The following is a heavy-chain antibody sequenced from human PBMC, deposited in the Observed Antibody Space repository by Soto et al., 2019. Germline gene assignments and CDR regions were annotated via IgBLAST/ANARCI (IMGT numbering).Heavy chain of an antibody. J-gene: IGHJ5*02. CDR1: GGTFSSYA. CDR3: AMGGDYFLSRSGFDP. D-gene: IGHD4-17*01. V-gene: IGHV1-69*12. CDR2: IIPIFGTA. Sequence: QVQLVQSGAEVKKPGSSVKVSCKASGGTFSSYAISWVRQAPGQGLEWMGGIIPIFGTANYAQKFQGRVSTTADESTSTAYLDLSSLRSEDTAVYYWAMGGDYFLSRSGFDPWGQGNLVTVSS.